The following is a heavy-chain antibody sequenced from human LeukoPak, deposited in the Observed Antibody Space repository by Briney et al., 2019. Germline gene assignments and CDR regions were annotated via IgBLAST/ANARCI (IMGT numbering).Heavy chain of an antibody. CDR3: AGGGYSYGYFGAFDI. J-gene: IGHJ3*02. CDR1: GGSISSGGYY. D-gene: IGHD5-18*01. CDR2: IYYSGST. Sequence: SETLSLTCTVSGGSISSGGYYWSWIRQHPGKGLEWIGYIYYSGSTYYNPSLKSRVTISVDTSKNQFSLKLSSVTAADTAVYYCAGGGYSYGYFGAFDIWGQGTMVTVSS. V-gene: IGHV4-31*03.